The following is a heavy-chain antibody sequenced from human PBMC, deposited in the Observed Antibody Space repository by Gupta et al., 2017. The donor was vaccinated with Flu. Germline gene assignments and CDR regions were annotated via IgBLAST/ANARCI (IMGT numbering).Heavy chain of an antibody. CDR1: GFDFNNNG. CDR3: AKDTETLDY. J-gene: IGHJ4*02. CDR2: ISLDGTIK. V-gene: IGHV3-30*18. Sequence: SGFDFNNNGMHWVRQAPGKGLEWVAVISLDGTIKYYADSGKGRFTISRDNSNNTLWLHMSSLRVEDTAVYTCAKDTETLDYWGQGTLVTVSS.